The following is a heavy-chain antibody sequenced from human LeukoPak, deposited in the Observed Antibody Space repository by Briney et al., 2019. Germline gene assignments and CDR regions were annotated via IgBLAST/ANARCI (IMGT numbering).Heavy chain of an antibody. CDR3: ASRHYDFGYY. CDR2: ISYDGSNK. CDR1: GFTFSSYL. D-gene: IGHD4-17*01. J-gene: IGHJ4*02. V-gene: IGHV3-30*04. Sequence: GGSLRLSCAASGFTFSSYLMHWVRQAPGKGLEWVAVISYDGSNKYYADSVKGRFTISRDNSKNTLYLQMNSLRAEDAAVYYCASRHYDFGYYWGQGTLVTVSS.